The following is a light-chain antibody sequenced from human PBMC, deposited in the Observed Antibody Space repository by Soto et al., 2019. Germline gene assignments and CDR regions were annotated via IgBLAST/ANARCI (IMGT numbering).Light chain of an antibody. Sequence: AIRMTQSPSSFSASTGDRVTITCRASQGISSYLAWYQQKPGKAPKRLIFAVSTLQTGVPSRFSGSGSGTDFSLTISSLQPEDFATYFCLQYNTFPPTFGQGTKVDIK. CDR2: AVS. CDR1: QGISSY. V-gene: IGKV1-8*01. CDR3: LQYNTFPPT. J-gene: IGKJ1*01.